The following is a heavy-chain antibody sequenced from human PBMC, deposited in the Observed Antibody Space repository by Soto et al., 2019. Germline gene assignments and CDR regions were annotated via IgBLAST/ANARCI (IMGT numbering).Heavy chain of an antibody. J-gene: IGHJ4*02. CDR1: GFTFGAYW. CDR2: IKEDGSET. CDR3: TKSVAV. V-gene: IGHV3-7*03. Sequence: GGSLRLSCAASGFTFGAYWLSWVRQAPGKGLEWVANIKEDGSETYYVDSVKGRFTISRDNAKNSLYLQMNSLRADDTAVYYCTKSVAVWGQGTLVTVSS.